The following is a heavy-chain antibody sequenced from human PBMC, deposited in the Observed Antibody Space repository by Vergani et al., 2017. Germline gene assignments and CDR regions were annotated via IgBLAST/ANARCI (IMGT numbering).Heavy chain of an antibody. CDR2: IHPADSDT. Sequence: EVQLVQSGAEVKKPGASLKISCQISGYSFTNYWIGWVRKMPGKGLEWMGIIHPADSDTRYSPSFQGQVTISVDKSISTAYLQRSSLRASDSAMYYCARLYGRDSSGSKYFDYWGQGTLVTVSS. D-gene: IGHD3-22*01. CDR3: ARLYGRDSSGSKYFDY. J-gene: IGHJ4*02. V-gene: IGHV5-51*01. CDR1: GYSFTNYW.